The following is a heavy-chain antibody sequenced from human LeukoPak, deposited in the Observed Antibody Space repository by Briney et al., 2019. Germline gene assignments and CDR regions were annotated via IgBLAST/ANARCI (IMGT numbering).Heavy chain of an antibody. J-gene: IGHJ4*02. CDR2: LYSDGSK. D-gene: IGHD2-8*01. Sequence: PGGSLRLSCAASGFTVSTSYMSWVRQAPGKGLEWVSALYSDGSKYHADSVKGRFTISRDNSKNTLYLQMNSLRAEDTAVYYCATLKMVSSGFFLYWVQGTLVTVSS. CDR1: GFTVSTSY. CDR3: ATLKMVSSGFFLY. V-gene: IGHV3-53*01.